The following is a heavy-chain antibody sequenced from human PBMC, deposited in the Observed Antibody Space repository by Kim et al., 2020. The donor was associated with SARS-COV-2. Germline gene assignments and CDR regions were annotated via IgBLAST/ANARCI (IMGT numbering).Heavy chain of an antibody. CDR2: ISYDGSNK. J-gene: IGHJ6*02. Sequence: GGSPRLSCAASGFTFSSYAMHWVRQAPGKGLEWVAVISYDGSNKYYADSVKGRFTISRDNSKNTLYLQMNSLRAEDTAVYYCARDGTANYYYGMDVWGQGTTVTVSS. D-gene: IGHD6-13*01. CDR1: GFTFSSYA. CDR3: ARDGTANYYYGMDV. V-gene: IGHV3-30*04.